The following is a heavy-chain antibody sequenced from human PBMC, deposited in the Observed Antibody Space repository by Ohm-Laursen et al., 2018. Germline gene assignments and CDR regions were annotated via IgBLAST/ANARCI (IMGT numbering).Heavy chain of an antibody. D-gene: IGHD2-2*01. CDR1: GFTFSDYY. CDR2: ISSSGSTI. Sequence: SLRLSCTASGFTFSDYYMSWIRQAPGKGLEWVSYISSSGSTIYYADSVKGRFTISRDNSKNTLYLQMNSLRAEDTAVYYCAKDLLPAARRYYYYYGMDVWGQGTTVTVSS. J-gene: IGHJ6*02. CDR3: AKDLLPAARRYYYYYGMDV. V-gene: IGHV3-11*04.